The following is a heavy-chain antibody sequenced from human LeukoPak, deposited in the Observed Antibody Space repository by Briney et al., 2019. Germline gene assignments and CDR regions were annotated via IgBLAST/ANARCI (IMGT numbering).Heavy chain of an antibody. CDR2: IYYSGST. CDR1: GGPISSGDYY. D-gene: IGHD2-15*01. Sequence: SETLSLTCTASGGPISSGDYYWSWIRQPPGKGLEWIGYIYYSGSTYYNPSLKSRVTISVDTSKNQFSLKLSSVTAADTAVYYCASRGGGAFDIWGQGTMVTVSS. V-gene: IGHV4-30-4*01. CDR3: ASRGGGAFDI. J-gene: IGHJ3*02.